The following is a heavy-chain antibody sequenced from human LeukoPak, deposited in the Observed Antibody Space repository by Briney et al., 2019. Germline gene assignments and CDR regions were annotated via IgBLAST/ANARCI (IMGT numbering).Heavy chain of an antibody. Sequence: SVKVSCKASGGTFNTYDISWVRQAPGQGLEWMGGIIPIFSTPNYAQKFQGRVTITADESTSTAYMELSSLRSGDTAVYYCARGWLAETTVVTPYNYWGQGTLVTVSS. CDR1: GGTFNTYD. D-gene: IGHD4-23*01. V-gene: IGHV1-69*13. J-gene: IGHJ4*02. CDR3: ARGWLAETTVVTPYNY. CDR2: IIPIFSTP.